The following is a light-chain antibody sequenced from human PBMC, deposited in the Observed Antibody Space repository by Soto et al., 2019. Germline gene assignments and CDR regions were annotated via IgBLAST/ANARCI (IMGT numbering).Light chain of an antibody. CDR1: SSDVGGYNY. V-gene: IGLV2-14*03. J-gene: IGLJ1*01. CDR3: SSYTTSNTRQIV. Sequence: HSALTQPASVSGSPGQSITISCTGTSSDVGGYNYVSWYQHHPGKAPKLMIYDVSYRPSGVSNRFSGSKSGNTASLTISGLQPEDEADYSCSSYTTSNTRQIVFGTGTKLTVL. CDR2: DVS.